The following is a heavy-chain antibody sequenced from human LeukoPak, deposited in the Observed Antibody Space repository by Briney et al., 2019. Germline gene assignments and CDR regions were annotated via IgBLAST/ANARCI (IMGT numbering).Heavy chain of an antibody. CDR3: ARHQGHSNYPWYFDY. J-gene: IGHJ4*02. Sequence: PSETLSLTCTVSNYSISSGYYWGWIRQPPGKGLEWIATIYHSGTTYYNPSLESRVTMSMDTSKNQFSLKLTSVTAADTAVYYCARHQGHSNYPWYFDYWGQGTLVTVSS. CDR1: NYSISSGYY. CDR2: IYHSGTT. V-gene: IGHV4-38-2*02. D-gene: IGHD4-11*01.